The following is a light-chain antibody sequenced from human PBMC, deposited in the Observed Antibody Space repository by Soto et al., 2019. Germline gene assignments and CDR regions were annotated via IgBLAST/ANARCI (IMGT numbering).Light chain of an antibody. CDR1: SSDVGAYNY. V-gene: IGLV2-14*01. J-gene: IGLJ1*01. CDR3: SSYTTGATYV. CDR2: EVS. Sequence: QSALTQPASVSGSPGQSITISFSGTSSDVGAYNYVSWYQQYPVKAPKLMIYEVSNRPSGGSNRFSGSKSGNTASLTISGLQAEDEADYYCSSYTTGATYVFGSGTKLTVL.